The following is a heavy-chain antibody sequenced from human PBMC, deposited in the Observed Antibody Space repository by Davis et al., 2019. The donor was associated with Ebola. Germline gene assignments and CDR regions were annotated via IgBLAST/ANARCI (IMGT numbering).Heavy chain of an antibody. CDR1: GGSISSYY. V-gene: IGHV4-59*12. CDR3: ARGVWRWDYFDY. Sequence: SETLSLTCTVSGGSISSYYWSWIRQPAGKGLEWIGEINHSGSTKYNPSLKSRPTISVDTSKNQFSLKLSSVTAADTAVYYCARGVWRWDYFDYWGQGTLVTVSS. J-gene: IGHJ4*02. CDR2: INHSGST. D-gene: IGHD2-21*01.